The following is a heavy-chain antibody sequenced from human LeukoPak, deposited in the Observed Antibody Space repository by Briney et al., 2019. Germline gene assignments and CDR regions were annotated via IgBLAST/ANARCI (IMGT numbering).Heavy chain of an antibody. D-gene: IGHD7-27*01. CDR3: ARDLDDNWGYFDL. V-gene: IGHV4-39*07. CDR1: GGSIRGSSFY. CDR2: VYYSGNT. J-gene: IGHJ2*01. Sequence: SETLSLTCTVSGGSIRGSSFYWGWLRQPPGMGLEWIGNVYYSGNTYYNPSLKSRVTISVDTSRNQFSLNLNSMTAADTAVYYCARDLDDNWGYFDLWGRGTLVTVSS.